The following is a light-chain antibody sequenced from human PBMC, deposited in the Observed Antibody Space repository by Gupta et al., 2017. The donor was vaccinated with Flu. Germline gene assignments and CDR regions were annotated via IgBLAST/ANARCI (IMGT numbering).Light chain of an antibody. V-gene: IGKV1-5*03. J-gene: IGKJ1*01. Sequence: DRVTITCQASQGISKWLTWYQQKPGKAPKVLIYKASSLESGVPSRFSGSGSGTDFTLTISSLQPDDFATYYCQQYDSYFWTFGRGTKVEIK. CDR1: QGISKW. CDR3: QQYDSYFWT. CDR2: KAS.